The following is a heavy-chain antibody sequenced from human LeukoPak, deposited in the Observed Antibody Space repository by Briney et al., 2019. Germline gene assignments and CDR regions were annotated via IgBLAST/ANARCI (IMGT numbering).Heavy chain of an antibody. V-gene: IGHV4-39*01. D-gene: IGHD6-19*01. CDR2: IYYSGST. CDR1: GGSISSSSYY. J-gene: IGHJ4*02. Sequence: PSETLSLTCTVSGGSISSSSYYWGWIRHPPGKGLEWIGSIYYSGSTYYNPSLKSRVTISVDTSKNQFSLKLSSVTAADTAVYYCARGPGVAGTFADYWGQGTLVTVAS. CDR3: ARGPGVAGTFADY.